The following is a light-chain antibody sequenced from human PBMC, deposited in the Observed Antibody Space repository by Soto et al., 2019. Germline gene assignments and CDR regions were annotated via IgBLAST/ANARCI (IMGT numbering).Light chain of an antibody. CDR3: LQDYNYPWT. CDR1: QGIRDE. CDR2: AAS. Sequence: AIQMTQSQSSLSASVGDRVTISCRASQGIRDELGWYQQKPGKAPMLLIYAASSLQSGVPSGFRGSGSGTDFILTISSLQPEDFATYYCLQDYNYPWTFGQGTKVEIK. J-gene: IGKJ1*01. V-gene: IGKV1-6*01.